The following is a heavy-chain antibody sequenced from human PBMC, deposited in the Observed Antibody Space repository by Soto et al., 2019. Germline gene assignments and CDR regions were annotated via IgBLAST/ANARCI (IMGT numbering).Heavy chain of an antibody. Sequence: PGESLKISCKGSGCSFTSYWIVLVRQMPGKGLEWMGIIYPGDSDTRYSPSFQGQVTISADKSISTAYLQWSSLKASDTAMYYCARSRTPYYYGMDVWGQGTTVTVSS. CDR2: IYPGDSDT. CDR1: GCSFTSYW. CDR3: ARSRTPYYYGMDV. D-gene: IGHD2-2*01. J-gene: IGHJ6*02. V-gene: IGHV5-51*01.